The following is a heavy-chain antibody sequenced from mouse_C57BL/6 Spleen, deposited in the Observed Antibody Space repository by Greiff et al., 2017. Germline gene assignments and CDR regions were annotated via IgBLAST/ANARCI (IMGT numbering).Heavy chain of an antibody. J-gene: IGHJ1*03. CDR3: ARGGYYGNYDWYFDV. CDR1: GYSITSGYY. Sequence: ESGPGLVEPSQSLSLTCSVTGYSITSGYYWNWIRQFPGNKLEWMGYISYDGSDNYNPSLKNRISITRDTSKNQFFLKLNSVTTEDTATYYCARGGYYGNYDWYFDVWGTGTTVTVSS. V-gene: IGHV3-6*01. D-gene: IGHD2-1*01. CDR2: ISYDGSD.